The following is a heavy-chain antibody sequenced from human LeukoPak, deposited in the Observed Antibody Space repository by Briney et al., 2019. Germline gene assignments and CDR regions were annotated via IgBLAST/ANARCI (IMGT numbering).Heavy chain of an antibody. V-gene: IGHV3-21*01. CDR1: GFIFKKYW. J-gene: IGHJ4*02. CDR2: ISSSSYI. CDR3: ASAYSSSSFSDY. D-gene: IGHD6-6*01. Sequence: GGSLRLSCAASGFIFKKYWMNWVRQAPGKGLEWVSSISSSSYIYYADSVKGRFTISRDNAKNSLYLQMNSLRAEDTAVYYCASAYSSSSFSDYWGQGTLVTVSS.